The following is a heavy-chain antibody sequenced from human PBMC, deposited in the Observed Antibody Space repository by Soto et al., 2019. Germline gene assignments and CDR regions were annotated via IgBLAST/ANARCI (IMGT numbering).Heavy chain of an antibody. V-gene: IGHV4-34*01. D-gene: IGHD3-9*01. CDR1: GGSFSGYY. Sequence: SETLSLTCAVYGGSFSGYYWSWLRQPPGKGLEWIGEINHSGSTNYNPSLKSRVTITVDTSKNQFSLKLSSVTAADTAVYYCARRLRYFDWLLYQFDYWGQGTLVTVSS. CDR3: ARRLRYFDWLLYQFDY. J-gene: IGHJ4*02. CDR2: INHSGST.